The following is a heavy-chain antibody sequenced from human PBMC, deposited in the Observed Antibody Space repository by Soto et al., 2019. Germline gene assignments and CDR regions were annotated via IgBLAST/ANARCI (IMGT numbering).Heavy chain of an antibody. CDR2: INHSGST. V-gene: IGHV4-34*01. CDR1: GGSFSGYY. J-gene: IGHJ3*02. Sequence: PSETLSLTCAVYGGSFSGYYWSWIRQPPGKGLEWIGEINHSGSTNYNPSLKSRVTISVDTSKNQFSLKLSSVTAADTAVYFCASEDDSSGYYYERAFDIWGQGTMVTVSS. D-gene: IGHD3-22*01. CDR3: ASEDDSSGYYYERAFDI.